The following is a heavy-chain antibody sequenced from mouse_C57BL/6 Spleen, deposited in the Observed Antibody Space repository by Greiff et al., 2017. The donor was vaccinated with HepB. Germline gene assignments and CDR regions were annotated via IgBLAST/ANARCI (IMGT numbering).Heavy chain of an antibody. CDR3: ARGETSPSYWYFDV. CDR1: GYTFTTYP. CDR2: FHPYNDDT. V-gene: IGHV1-47*01. D-gene: IGHD6-1*01. J-gene: IGHJ1*03. Sequence: VQLVESGAELVKPGASVKMSCKASGYTFTTYPIEWMKQNHGKSLEWIGNFHPYNDDTKYNEKFKGKATLTVEKSSSTVYLELSRLTSDDSAVYYCARGETSPSYWYFDVWGTGTTVTVSS.